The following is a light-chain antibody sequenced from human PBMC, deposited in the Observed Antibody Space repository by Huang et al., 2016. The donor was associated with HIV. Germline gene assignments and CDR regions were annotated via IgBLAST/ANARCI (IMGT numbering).Light chain of an antibody. CDR3: QQYYTTPGT. V-gene: IGKV4-1*01. J-gene: IGKJ3*01. CDR2: WES. Sequence: DIVLTQSPDSLAVSLGERATINCSSSRSMLYNSNNKNYLAWHQQKPGQSPTLLIYWESTRESGVPDRFSGSGSETDFTLTISSLQAEDVAVYFCQQYYTTPGTFGPGTTVHIK. CDR1: RSMLYNSNNKNY.